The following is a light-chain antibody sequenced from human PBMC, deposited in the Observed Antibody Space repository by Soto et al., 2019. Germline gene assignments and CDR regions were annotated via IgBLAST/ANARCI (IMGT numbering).Light chain of an antibody. CDR3: QQRSNWPQWST. J-gene: IGKJ5*01. CDR2: DAS. CDR1: QSVSSY. Sequence: EIVLTQSPSTLSLSPGERATLSCRASQSVSSYLAWYQQKPGQAPRLLIYDASNRATGIPARFSGSGSGTDFTLTISSLEPEDFAVYYCQQRSNWPQWSTFGQGTRLEIK. V-gene: IGKV3-11*01.